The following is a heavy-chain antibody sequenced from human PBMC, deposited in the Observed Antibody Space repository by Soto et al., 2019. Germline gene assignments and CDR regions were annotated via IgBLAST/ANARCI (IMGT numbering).Heavy chain of an antibody. CDR2: IYYSGST. D-gene: IGHD3-10*01. J-gene: IGHJ4*02. CDR1: GGSISSGGYY. Sequence: QVQLQESGPGLVKPSQTLSLTCTVSGGSISSGGYYWSWIRQHPGKGLEWIGYIYYSGSTYYNPSLKSRVTRSVDTSKNQFSLKLSSVTAADTAVYYCARGGGRSGSLYYFDYWGQGTLVTVSS. CDR3: ARGGGRSGSLYYFDY. V-gene: IGHV4-31*03.